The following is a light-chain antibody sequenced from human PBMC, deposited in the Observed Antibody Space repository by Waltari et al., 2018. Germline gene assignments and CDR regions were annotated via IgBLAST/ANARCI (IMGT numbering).Light chain of an antibody. CDR1: QDPDNW. CDR2: GAS. CDR3: QQLHSYPRA. V-gene: IGKV1-13*02. J-gene: IGKJ4*01. Sequence: AIQVTQSPSSLSASVGDRVTITCRASQDPDNWLAWYQQKPGKAPNLLIYGASVLESGVPSRFSGSGSGTDFTLTISSLQPEDFATYYCQQLHSYPRAFGGGTKVESK.